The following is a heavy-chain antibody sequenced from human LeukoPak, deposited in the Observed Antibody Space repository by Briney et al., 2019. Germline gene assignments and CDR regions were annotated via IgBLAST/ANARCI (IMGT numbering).Heavy chain of an antibody. CDR2: ISSSGSTI. CDR3: ARDLDHDYGDYGSLGY. CDR1: GFTFSSYE. Sequence: LPGGSLRLSCAASGFTFSSYEMNWVRQAPGKGLEWVSYISSSGSTIYYADSVKGRFTISRDNAKNSLYLQMKSLGAEDTAVYYCARDLDHDYGDYGSLGYWGQGTLVTVSS. V-gene: IGHV3-48*03. D-gene: IGHD4-17*01. J-gene: IGHJ4*02.